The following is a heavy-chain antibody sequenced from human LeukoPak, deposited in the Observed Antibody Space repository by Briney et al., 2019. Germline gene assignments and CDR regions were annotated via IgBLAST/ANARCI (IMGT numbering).Heavy chain of an antibody. Sequence: ASVKVSCKAYGYTFTSYDINWVRQATGQGLEWMGWMNPNSGNTGYAQKFQGRVTMTRNTSISTAYMELSSLRSEDTAVYYCARSPNDFWSGYLGYYYYYMDVWGKGTTVTVSS. J-gene: IGHJ6*03. CDR3: ARSPNDFWSGYLGYYYYYMDV. CDR1: GYTFTSYD. V-gene: IGHV1-8*01. D-gene: IGHD3-3*01. CDR2: MNPNSGNT.